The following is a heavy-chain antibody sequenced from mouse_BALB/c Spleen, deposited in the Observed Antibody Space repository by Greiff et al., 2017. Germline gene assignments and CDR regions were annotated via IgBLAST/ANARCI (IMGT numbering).Heavy chain of an antibody. CDR2: INSDGGST. CDR1: GFTFSSYT. Sequence: EVQLQESGGGLVKPGGSLKLSCAASGFTFSSYTMSWVRQTPEKRLELVAAINSDGGSTYYPDTMERRLIISRDNTKKTLYLQMSSLRSEDTALYYCARHRGTATPFAYWGQGTLVTVVA. CDR3: ARHRGTATPFAY. J-gene: IGHJ3*01. V-gene: IGHV5-6-2*01. D-gene: IGHD1-2*01.